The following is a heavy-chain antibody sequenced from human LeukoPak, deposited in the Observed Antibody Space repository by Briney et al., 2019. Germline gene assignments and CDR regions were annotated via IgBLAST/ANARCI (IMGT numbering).Heavy chain of an antibody. J-gene: IGHJ4*02. D-gene: IGHD3-22*01. CDR1: GGSFSGYY. CDR3: VSVYDSSGFYPF. V-gene: IGHV4-34*01. CDR2: INHSGST. Sequence: SETLSLTCAVYGGSFSGYYWSWIRQPPGKGLEWIGEINHSGSTNYNPSLKSRVTISVDTSKNQFSLKLSSVTAADTAVYYCVSVYDSSGFYPFWGQGTLVTVSS.